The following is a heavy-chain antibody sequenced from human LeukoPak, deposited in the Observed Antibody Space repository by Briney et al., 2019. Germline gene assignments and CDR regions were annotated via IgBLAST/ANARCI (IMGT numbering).Heavy chain of an antibody. Sequence: ASVTVSCKTSGYTFTDYAITWVRQAPGQGLEWMGWISAYNGNTNYAQTLQGRVTMTADTSTSTAYMELRSLRSDDTAVYYCARDFRNTGYADYWGQGTLVTVSS. CDR3: ARDFRNTGYADY. V-gene: IGHV1-18*01. CDR1: GYTFTDYA. D-gene: IGHD3-9*01. CDR2: ISAYNGNT. J-gene: IGHJ4*02.